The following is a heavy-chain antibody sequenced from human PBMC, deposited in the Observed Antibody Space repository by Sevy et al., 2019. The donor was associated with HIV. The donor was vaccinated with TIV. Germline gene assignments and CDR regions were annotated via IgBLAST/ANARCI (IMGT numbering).Heavy chain of an antibody. D-gene: IGHD2-2*01. J-gene: IGHJ4*02. Sequence: GGSLRLSCAASGFTFSNYAMSWVRQAPGNGLEWVSTFSFGCGKINYADSVKGRFTISRDNSKNTLYLQMNSLRAEDTALYYCAREGCSKPHDYWGQRTLVTVSS. V-gene: IGHV3-23*01. CDR2: FSFGCGKI. CDR1: GFTFSNYA. CDR3: AREGCSKPHDY.